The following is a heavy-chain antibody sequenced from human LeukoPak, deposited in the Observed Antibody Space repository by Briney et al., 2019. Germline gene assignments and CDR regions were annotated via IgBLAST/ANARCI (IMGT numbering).Heavy chain of an antibody. D-gene: IGHD4-17*01. J-gene: IGHJ4*02. Sequence: ASVKVSCKASGYTFPSYYIHWVRQAPGQGLEWMGWINPTHGGTNFVQKFQGRGTMTRDTAITTAYMELTRLISDDTAMYYCAIVTTADGYWGQGTPLTVSS. CDR3: AIVTTADGY. V-gene: IGHV1-2*02. CDR1: GYTFPSYY. CDR2: INPTHGGT.